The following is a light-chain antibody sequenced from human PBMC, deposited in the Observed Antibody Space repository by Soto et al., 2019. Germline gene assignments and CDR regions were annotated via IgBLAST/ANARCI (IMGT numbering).Light chain of an antibody. CDR3: LQDYNYSWT. J-gene: IGKJ1*01. CDR2: AAS. Sequence: AIQMTQSPSSLSASVGDRVTITCRASQSIRNDLGWYQQKKGKAPKPPIYAASSLQSGVPSRLRGSGYGTDLTLTISSMKNEDFETYYCLQDYNYSWTFGHGTKVDIK. CDR1: QSIRND. V-gene: IGKV1-6*01.